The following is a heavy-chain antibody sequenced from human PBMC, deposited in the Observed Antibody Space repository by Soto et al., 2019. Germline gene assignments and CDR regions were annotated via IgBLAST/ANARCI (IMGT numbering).Heavy chain of an antibody. D-gene: IGHD2-15*01. CDR2: IIPILGIA. V-gene: IGHV1-69*02. J-gene: IGHJ4*02. CDR1: GGTFSSYT. Sequence: QVQLVQSGAEVKKPGSSVKVSCKASGGTFSSYTISWVRQAPGQGLEWMGRIIPILGIANYAQKFQGRVTITADKSTSTAYMELSSLRSEDTAVYYCARRERHPAACSGGSCYFDYWGQGTLVTVSS. CDR3: ARRERHPAACSGGSCYFDY.